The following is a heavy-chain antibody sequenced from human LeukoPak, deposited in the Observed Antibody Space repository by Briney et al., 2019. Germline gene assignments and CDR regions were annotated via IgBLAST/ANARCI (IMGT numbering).Heavy chain of an antibody. CDR3: AKDHAWQWLVGWFDP. Sequence: QPGRSLRLSCAASGFTFSSYGMHWVRQAPGKGLEWVPVISYDGSNKYYADSVKGRFTISRDNSKNTLYLQMNSLRAEDTAAYYCAKDHAWQWLVGWFDPWGQGTLVTVSS. V-gene: IGHV3-30*18. CDR2: ISYDGSNK. J-gene: IGHJ5*02. D-gene: IGHD6-19*01. CDR1: GFTFSSYG.